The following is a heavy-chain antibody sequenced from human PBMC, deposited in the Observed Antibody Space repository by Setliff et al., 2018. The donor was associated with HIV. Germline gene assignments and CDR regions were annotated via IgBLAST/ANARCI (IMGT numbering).Heavy chain of an antibody. Sequence: PGESLKISCKGSGYSFSSYWIGWVRQMPGNGLEWMGIIYPADADIKYSPSFQGQVTISVDKSISTAYLQWSSLKASDTAMYYCASRKDYGDHTFDYWGQGTLVTVSS. CDR1: GYSFSSYW. CDR2: IYPADADI. CDR3: ASRKDYGDHTFDY. D-gene: IGHD4-17*01. J-gene: IGHJ4*02. V-gene: IGHV5-51*01.